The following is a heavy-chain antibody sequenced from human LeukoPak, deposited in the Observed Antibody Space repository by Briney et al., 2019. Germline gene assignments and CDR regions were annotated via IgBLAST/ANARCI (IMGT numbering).Heavy chain of an antibody. CDR3: ARGGNRGIGY. Sequence: PSETLSLTCTVSGGSISSSSYSWGWIRQPPGKGLEWIGSIYYSGSTYYNPSLKSRVTISVDTSKNQFSLKLSSVTAADTAVYYCARGGNRGIGYWGQGTLVTVSS. D-gene: IGHD3-16*01. J-gene: IGHJ4*02. CDR2: IYYSGST. CDR1: GGSISSSSYS. V-gene: IGHV4-39*01.